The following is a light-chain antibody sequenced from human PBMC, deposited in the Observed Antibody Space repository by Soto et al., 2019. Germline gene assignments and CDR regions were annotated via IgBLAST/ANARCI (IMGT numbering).Light chain of an antibody. CDR3: QQYGSAPLT. Sequence: EIVLTQSPGTLFLSPGERATLSCRSSQRVTSNFLAWYQQKPGQAPRLLMDDASTRATGIPGKFRGSGSGTDCTFTITSLESEDFAVYFWQQYGSAPLTVGGGTKVEIK. CDR1: QRVTSNF. J-gene: IGKJ4*01. V-gene: IGKV3-20*01. CDR2: DAS.